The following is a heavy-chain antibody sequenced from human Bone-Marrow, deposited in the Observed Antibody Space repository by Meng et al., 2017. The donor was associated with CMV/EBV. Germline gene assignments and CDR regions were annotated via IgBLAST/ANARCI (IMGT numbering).Heavy chain of an antibody. CDR1: GGSFSGYY. D-gene: IGHD3-3*01. Sequence: SETLSLTCAVYGGSFSGYYWSWIRQPPGKGLEWIGEINHSGSTNYNPSLKSRVTISVDTSKNQFSLKLSSVTAADTAVYYCARGRGVVKQYYCDYWGQGTLVTVSS. V-gene: IGHV4-34*01. CDR2: INHSGST. CDR3: ARGRGVVKQYYCDY. J-gene: IGHJ4*02.